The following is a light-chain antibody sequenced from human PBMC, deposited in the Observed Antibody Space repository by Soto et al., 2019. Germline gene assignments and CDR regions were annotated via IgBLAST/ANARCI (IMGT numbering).Light chain of an antibody. CDR3: SSYTTTGTQV. CDR2: DVS. V-gene: IGLV2-14*03. J-gene: IGLJ1*01. Sequence: ALTQPASVSGSPGQSITVSCTGTTSDVGGFDYVSWYQQHPGKAPKLMIFDVSNRPSGVSDRFSGSKSGNTASLTISGLQAEDEADYYCSSYTTTGTQVFGTGTKVTVL. CDR1: TSDVGGFDY.